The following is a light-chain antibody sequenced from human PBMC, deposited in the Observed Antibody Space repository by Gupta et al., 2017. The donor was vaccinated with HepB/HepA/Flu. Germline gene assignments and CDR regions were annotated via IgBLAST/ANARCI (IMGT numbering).Light chain of an antibody. CDR2: DVS. J-gene: IGLJ1*01. V-gene: IGLV2-14*01. CDR1: SSDVGGYNY. Sequence: QSALTQPASVSGSPVQSITISCTGPSSDVGGYNYVSWYQQHPGKAPKFMIYDVSNRPPGVSNRFSGSKSGNTASLTISGLQAEDEADYYCSSYRSSSTPVGVFGTGTKVTVL. CDR3: SSYRSSSTPVGV.